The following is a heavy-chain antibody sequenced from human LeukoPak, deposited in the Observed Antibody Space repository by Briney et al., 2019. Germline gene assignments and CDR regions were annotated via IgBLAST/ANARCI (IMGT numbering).Heavy chain of an antibody. D-gene: IGHD3-3*01. CDR2: ISHDGSNK. CDR3: ARDGYDFWSNCYTGFSDY. CDR1: GFTFSGYA. Sequence: GGSLRLSCAASGFTFSGYAMHWVRQAPGKGLEWVAVISHDGSNKYYADSVKGRFTISRDNSKNTLYLQMNSLRAEDTAVYFCARDGYDFWSNCYTGFSDYWGQGTLVTVSS. J-gene: IGHJ4*02. V-gene: IGHV3-30-3*01.